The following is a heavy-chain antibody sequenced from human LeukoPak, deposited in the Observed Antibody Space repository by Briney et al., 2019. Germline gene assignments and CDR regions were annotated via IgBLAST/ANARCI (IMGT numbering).Heavy chain of an antibody. CDR2: IYYSGST. V-gene: IGHV4-59*01. J-gene: IGHJ4*02. CDR3: ARDKQQLVYDY. CDR1: GGSISSYY. D-gene: IGHD6-13*01. Sequence: PSETLSLTCTVSGGSISSYYWSWIRQPPGKGLEWIGYIYYSGSTSYNPSLKSRVTISVDTSKNQFSLKLSSVTAADTAVYYCARDKQQLVYDYWGQGTLVTVSS.